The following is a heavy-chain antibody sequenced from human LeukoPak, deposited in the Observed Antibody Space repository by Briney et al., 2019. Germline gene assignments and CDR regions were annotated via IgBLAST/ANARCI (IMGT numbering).Heavy chain of an antibody. CDR1: GFTFTSSA. CDR2: IVVGSGNT. D-gene: IGHD3-22*01. Sequence: GASVRVSCKASGFTFTSSAMQWVRQARGQRLEWIGWIVVGSGNTNYAQKFQERVTITRDMSTSTAYMELSSLRSEDTAVYYCAAGVVVIGYYYYGMDVWGQGTTVTVSS. V-gene: IGHV1-58*02. CDR3: AAGVVVIGYYYYGMDV. J-gene: IGHJ6*02.